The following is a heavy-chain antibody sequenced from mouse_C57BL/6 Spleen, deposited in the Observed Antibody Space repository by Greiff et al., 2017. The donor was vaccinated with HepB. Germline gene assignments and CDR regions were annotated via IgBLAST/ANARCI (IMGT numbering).Heavy chain of an antibody. CDR3: APYSNYLLCDY. CDR2: INPNNGGT. J-gene: IGHJ2*01. D-gene: IGHD2-5*01. Sequence: EVQLQQSGPELVKPGASVKMSCKASGYTFTDYNMHWVKQSHGKSLEWIGYINPNNGGTSYNQKFKGKATLTVNKSSSTAYMELRSLTSEDSAVYYCAPYSNYLLCDYWGQGTTLTVSS. CDR1: GYTFTDYN. V-gene: IGHV1-22*01.